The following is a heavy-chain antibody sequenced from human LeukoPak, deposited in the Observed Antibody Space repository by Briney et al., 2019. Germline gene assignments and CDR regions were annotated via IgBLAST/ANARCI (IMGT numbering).Heavy chain of an antibody. Sequence: SETLSLTCAVSGGSISSSHWWTWVRQPPGKGLEWIGEIYHSGSTNYNPSLKSRITISVDMSKNQFSLKLSSVTAADTAVYYCAGRYDHLDYWGQGTLVTVSS. CDR1: GGSISSSHW. CDR2: IYHSGST. J-gene: IGHJ4*02. V-gene: IGHV4-4*02. CDR3: AGRYDHLDY. D-gene: IGHD1-26*01.